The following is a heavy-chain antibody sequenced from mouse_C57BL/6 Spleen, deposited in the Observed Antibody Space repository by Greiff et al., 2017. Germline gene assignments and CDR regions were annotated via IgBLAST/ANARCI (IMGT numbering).Heavy chain of an antibody. CDR1: GFTFSSYA. V-gene: IGHV5-4*01. D-gene: IGHD1-1*02. CDR2: ISDGGSYT. Sequence: EVKLMESGGGLVKPGGSLKLSCAASGFTFSSYAMSWVRQTPEKRLEWVATISDGGSYTYYPDNVKGRFTISRDNAKNNLYLQMSHLKSEDTAMYYCARDRVEDYFDYWGQGTTLTVSS. CDR3: ARDRVEDYFDY. J-gene: IGHJ2*01.